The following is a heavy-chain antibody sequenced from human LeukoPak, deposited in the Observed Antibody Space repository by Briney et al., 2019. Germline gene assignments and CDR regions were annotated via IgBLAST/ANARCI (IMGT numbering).Heavy chain of an antibody. D-gene: IGHD2-21*01. Sequence: GGSLRLSCAASGFTFSSYAMHWVRQAPGKGLEYVSGISSHGGSTYYANSVKGRFTISRDNSKNMLYVQMGSLRAEDMAVYYCARDRGAVGVVPSSNNWFDPWGQGTLVTVSS. CDR3: ARDRGAVGVVPSSNNWFDP. V-gene: IGHV3-64*01. J-gene: IGHJ5*02. CDR2: ISSHGGST. CDR1: GFTFSSYA.